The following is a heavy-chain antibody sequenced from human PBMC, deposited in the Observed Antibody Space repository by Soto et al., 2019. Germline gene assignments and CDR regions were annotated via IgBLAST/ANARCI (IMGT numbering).Heavy chain of an antibody. D-gene: IGHD4-17*01. CDR1: GGSISSSSYY. CDR3: ARFGPNDYVSY. J-gene: IGHJ4*02. Sequence: SETLSLTCTVSGGSISSSSYYWGWIRQPPGKGLEWIGSIYYSGSTYYNPSLKSRVTISVDTSKNQFSLKLSSVTAADTAVYYCARFGPNDYVSYWGQGTLVTVSS. V-gene: IGHV4-39*01. CDR2: IYYSGST.